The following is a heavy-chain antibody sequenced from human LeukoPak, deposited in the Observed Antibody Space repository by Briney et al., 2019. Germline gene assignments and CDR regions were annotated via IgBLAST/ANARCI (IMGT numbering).Heavy chain of an antibody. Sequence: GGSLRLSCAASGFTFSSYSMNWVRQAPGKGLEWVSRINTDGSSTSYADSVKGRFTISRDNAKNTLYLQMNSLRAEDTAVYYCAREVPTTTVIDYWGQGTLVTVSS. CDR1: GFTFSSYS. CDR2: INTDGSST. CDR3: AREVPTTTVIDY. V-gene: IGHV3-74*01. J-gene: IGHJ4*02. D-gene: IGHD4-17*01.